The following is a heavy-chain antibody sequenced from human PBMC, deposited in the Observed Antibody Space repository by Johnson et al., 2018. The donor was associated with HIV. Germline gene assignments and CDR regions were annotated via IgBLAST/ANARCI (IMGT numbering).Heavy chain of an antibody. CDR3: ANMDYGDYGHDAFDS. CDR2: ISYDGSNK. J-gene: IGHJ3*02. Sequence: QVQLVESGGGLVQPGGSLRLSCAASGFTVSSNYMSWVRQAPGKGLEWVTVISYDGSNKYYVDSVKGRFTISRDNSKNTLYLQMNSLRAEDTAVYYCANMDYGDYGHDAFDSWGQGTMVTVSS. D-gene: IGHD4-17*01. CDR1: GFTVSSNY. V-gene: IGHV3-30*18.